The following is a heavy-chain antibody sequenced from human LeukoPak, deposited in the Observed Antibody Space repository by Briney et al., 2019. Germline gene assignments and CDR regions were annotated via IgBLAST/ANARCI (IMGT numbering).Heavy chain of an antibody. Sequence: GGSQRLSCAASGFIFSSYDMHWVRQSPGKGLEWVAVISYDGSNKFYADSVKGRFTISRDNSKSTLFLQMNSPRAEDTAVYYCARDVIAAAGHYYFDYWGQGTLVTVSS. V-gene: IGHV3-30*19. D-gene: IGHD6-13*01. CDR3: ARDVIAAAGHYYFDY. CDR1: GFIFSSYD. J-gene: IGHJ4*02. CDR2: ISYDGSNK.